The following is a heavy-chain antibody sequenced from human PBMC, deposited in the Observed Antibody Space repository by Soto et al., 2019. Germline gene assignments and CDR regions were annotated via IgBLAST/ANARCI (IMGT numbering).Heavy chain of an antibody. J-gene: IGHJ5*02. CDR2: ISYDGSNK. Sequence: HPGGSLRLSCAASGFTFSSYGMHWVRQAPGKGLEWVAVISYDGSNKYYADSVKGRFTISRDNSKNTLYLQMSSLRAEDTAVYYCAKDYSQYQRGDWFDPWGQGTLVTVSS. D-gene: IGHD2-2*01. CDR1: GFTFSSYG. V-gene: IGHV3-30*18. CDR3: AKDYSQYQRGDWFDP.